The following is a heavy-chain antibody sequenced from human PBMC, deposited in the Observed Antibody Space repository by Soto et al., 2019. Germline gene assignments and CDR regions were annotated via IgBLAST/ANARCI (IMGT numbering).Heavy chain of an antibody. CDR2: INANSGDT. V-gene: IGHV1-2*02. Sequence: GASVKVSCKASGYTFTGYYMHWVRQARGQGLEWMGWINANSGDTNYAQKFQERVTITRDMSTSTAYMELSSLRSEDTAVYYCAASYTGIYDYWGQGTLVTVSS. D-gene: IGHD3-10*01. CDR1: GYTFTGYY. CDR3: AASYTGIYDY. J-gene: IGHJ4*02.